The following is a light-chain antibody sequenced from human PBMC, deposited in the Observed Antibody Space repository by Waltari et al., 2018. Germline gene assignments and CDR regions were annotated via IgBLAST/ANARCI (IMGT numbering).Light chain of an antibody. Sequence: EIVLTQSPGTLSLSPGERATLSCRASQSVSRALAWYPQKPGQAPRLLIYAASTRAPGVPDRFSGSGSGTDFSLTISRLDPEDFAVYYCQHYVNLPVTFGQGTKVEI. J-gene: IGKJ1*01. CDR3: QHYVNLPVT. CDR2: AAS. CDR1: QSVSRA. V-gene: IGKV3-20*01.